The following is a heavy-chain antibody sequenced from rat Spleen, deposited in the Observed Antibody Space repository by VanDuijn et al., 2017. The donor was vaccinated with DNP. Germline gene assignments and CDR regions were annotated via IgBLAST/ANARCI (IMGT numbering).Heavy chain of an antibody. Sequence: EVQLQESGPGLVKPSQSLSLTCSVTGSSITSHYWGWIRKFPGNKMEWMGYISYSGGTAYNPSLKSRISITRDTSENQFFLQLNSVTTEDTATYYCARHDLSIAAISYNWFAYWGQGTLVTVSS. D-gene: IGHD1-2*01. CDR1: GSSITSHY. J-gene: IGHJ3*01. CDR3: ARHDLSIAAISYNWFAY. CDR2: ISYSGGT. V-gene: IGHV3-1*01.